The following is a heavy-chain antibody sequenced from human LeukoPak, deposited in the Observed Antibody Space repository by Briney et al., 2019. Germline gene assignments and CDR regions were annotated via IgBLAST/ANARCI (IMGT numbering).Heavy chain of an antibody. CDR1: GGSFSGYY. CDR3: ARARYSSGWYPSWYFDL. D-gene: IGHD6-19*01. J-gene: IGHJ2*01. Sequence: SETLSLTCAVYGGSFSGYYWRWIRQPPGKGLEWIGEINHSGSTNYNPSLKSRVTISVDTSKNQFSLKLSSVTAADTAVYYCARARYSSGWYPSWYFDLWGRGTLVTVSS. CDR2: INHSGST. V-gene: IGHV4-34*01.